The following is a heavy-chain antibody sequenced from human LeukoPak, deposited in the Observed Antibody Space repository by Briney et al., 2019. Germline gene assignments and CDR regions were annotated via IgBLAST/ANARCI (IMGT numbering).Heavy chain of an antibody. CDR1: GGSISDYY. CDR2: IFGNVSP. D-gene: IGHD3-3*01. Sequence: PSETLSLTCTVYGGSISDYYWGWIRHPPGKGLGWIGHIFGNVSPDYNPSLKSRVTITTDTSKNQCSLQLSSVTAADTAMYFCARRFRTSGTLHHDAYDVWGQGTVVTVS. CDR3: ARRFRTSGTLHHDAYDV. J-gene: IGHJ3*01. V-gene: IGHV4-4*09.